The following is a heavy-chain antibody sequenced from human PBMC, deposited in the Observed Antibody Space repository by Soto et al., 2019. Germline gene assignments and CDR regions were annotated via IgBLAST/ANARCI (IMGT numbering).Heavy chain of an antibody. CDR2: IYYSGST. CDR1: GGSISSSSYY. V-gene: IGHV4-39*01. D-gene: IGHD3-10*01. CDR3: ASLNYYGSGSYKF. Sequence: SETLSLTCTVSGGSISSSSYYWAWIRQPPGKGLEWIGSIYYSGSTYYNPSLKSRVTISVDTSKNQFSLKLSSVTAADTAVYYCASLNYYGSGSYKFWGQGTLVTVSS. J-gene: IGHJ4*02.